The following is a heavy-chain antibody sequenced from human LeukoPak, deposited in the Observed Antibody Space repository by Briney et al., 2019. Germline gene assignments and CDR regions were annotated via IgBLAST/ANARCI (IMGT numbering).Heavy chain of an antibody. V-gene: IGHV4-59*01. CDR2: IYYSGST. D-gene: IGHD1-26*01. CDR3: ARLDSGSSLGH. CDR1: GGSISSYY. J-gene: IGHJ4*02. Sequence: PSETLSLTCTVSGGSISSYYWSWIRQPPGKGLEWIGYIYYSGSTNYNPSLKSRVTISVDTSKNQFSLKLSSVTAADTAVYYCARLDSGSSLGHWGQGTLVTVFS.